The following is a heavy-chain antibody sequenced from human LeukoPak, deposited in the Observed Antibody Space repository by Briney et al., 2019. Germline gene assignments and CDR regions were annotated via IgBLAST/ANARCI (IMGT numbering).Heavy chain of an antibody. CDR3: ARRMYYYDSSGYYYPYFDY. Sequence: PGGSLRLSCAAPGFTFSSYAMHWVRQAPGKGLEWVAVISYDGSNKYYADSVKGRFTISRDNSKNTLYLQMNSLRAEDTAVYYCARRMYYYDSSGYYYPYFDYWGQGTLVTVSS. D-gene: IGHD3-22*01. J-gene: IGHJ4*02. CDR1: GFTFSSYA. V-gene: IGHV3-30-3*01. CDR2: ISYDGSNK.